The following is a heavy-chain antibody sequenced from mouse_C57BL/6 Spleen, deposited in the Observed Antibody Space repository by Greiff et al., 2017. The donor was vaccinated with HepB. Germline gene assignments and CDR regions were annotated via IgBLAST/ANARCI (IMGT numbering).Heavy chain of an antibody. Sequence: QVQLQQPGAELVMPGASVKLSCKASGYTFTSYWMHWVKQRPGQGLEWIGEIDPSDSYTNYNQKFKGKSTLTVDKSSSTAYMQLSSLTSEDSAVYYCARWGGYYLDYWGQGTTLPVSS. V-gene: IGHV1-69*01. D-gene: IGHD1-1*02. J-gene: IGHJ2*01. CDR1: GYTFTSYW. CDR2: IDPSDSYT. CDR3: ARWGGYYLDY.